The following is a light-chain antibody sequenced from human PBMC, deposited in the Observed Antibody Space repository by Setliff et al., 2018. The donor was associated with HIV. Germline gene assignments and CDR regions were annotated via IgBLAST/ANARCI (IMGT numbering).Light chain of an antibody. V-gene: IGLV2-23*02. CDR2: EVR. CDR1: SSDVGNYNL. J-gene: IGLJ1*01. Sequence: QSALTQPASVSGSAGQSITISCTGTSSDVGNYNLVSWYQQYPGKAPKLIIHEVRKRPSGVSYRFSGSKSGDTASLTISGLQAEDEADYHCCSYAGTNKYVFGTGTKVTVL. CDR3: CSYAGTNKYV.